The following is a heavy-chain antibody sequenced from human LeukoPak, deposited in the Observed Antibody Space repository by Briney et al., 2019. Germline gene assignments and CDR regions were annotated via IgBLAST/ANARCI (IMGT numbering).Heavy chain of an antibody. J-gene: IGHJ6*03. CDR3: AREGWDIVVVPAAHYYYYYYMDV. D-gene: IGHD2-2*01. Sequence: GGSLRLSCAASGFTFSSYWMSWVRQAPGKGLEWVANIKQDGSEKDYVDSVKGRFTISRDNAKNSLYLQMNSLRAEDTAVYYCAREGWDIVVVPAAHYYYYYYMDVWGKGTTVTVSS. CDR1: GFTFSSYW. V-gene: IGHV3-7*01. CDR2: IKQDGSEK.